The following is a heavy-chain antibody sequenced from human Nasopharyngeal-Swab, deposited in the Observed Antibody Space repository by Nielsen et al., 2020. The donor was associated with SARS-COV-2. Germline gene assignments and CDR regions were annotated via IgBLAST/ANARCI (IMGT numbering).Heavy chain of an antibody. D-gene: IGHD6-19*01. J-gene: IGHJ4*02. Sequence: WIRQPPGKGLEWIGYIHYTGNTYYNPSLESRLTISLDTSQNQFSLRLSSVTAADTAVYYCAKRKHQTRAVAGTGEALDYWGQGTLVTVSS. V-gene: IGHV4-31*02. CDR3: AKRKHQTRAVAGTGEALDY. CDR2: IHYTGNT.